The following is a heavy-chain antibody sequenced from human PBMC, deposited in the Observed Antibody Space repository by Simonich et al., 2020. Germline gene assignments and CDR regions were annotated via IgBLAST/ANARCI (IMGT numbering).Heavy chain of an antibody. CDR1: GFTFSSYE. CDR3: ARDLYSSSSAFDI. J-gene: IGHJ3*02. D-gene: IGHD6-6*01. Sequence: EVQLVESGGGLVQPGGSLRLSCAASGFTFSSYEMNWVRQAPGKGREWVSYISSSGSTIYYADSVKGRFTISRDNAKNSLYLQMNSLRAEDTAVYYCARDLYSSSSAFDIWGQGTMVTVSS. CDR2: ISSSGSTI. V-gene: IGHV3-48*03.